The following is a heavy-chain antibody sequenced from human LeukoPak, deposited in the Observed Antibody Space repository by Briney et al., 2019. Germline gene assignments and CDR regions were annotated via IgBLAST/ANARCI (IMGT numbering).Heavy chain of an antibody. V-gene: IGHV1-18*01. J-gene: IGHJ4*02. Sequence: GASVKVSCKASGYTFTSYGISWVRQAPGQGLEWMGWISAYNGNTNYAQKLQGRVTMTTDTSTSTAYMELRSLRSDDTAVYYCARVLWFGEPQYYFDYWGQGTLVTVSS. D-gene: IGHD3-10*01. CDR1: GYTFTSYG. CDR3: ARVLWFGEPQYYFDY. CDR2: ISAYNGNT.